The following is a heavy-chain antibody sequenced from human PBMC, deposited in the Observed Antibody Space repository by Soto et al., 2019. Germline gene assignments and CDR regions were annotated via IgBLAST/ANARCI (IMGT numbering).Heavy chain of an antibody. D-gene: IGHD3-9*01. CDR2: ISSSSSTI. CDR1: GFTFSSYS. CDR3: ARGERYFDWLLSGSAFDI. Sequence: GGSLRLSCAASGFTFSSYSMNWVRQAPGKGLEWVSYISSSSSTIYYADSVKGRFTISRDNAKNSLYLQMNSLRAENTAVYYCARGERYFDWLLSGSAFDIWGQGTMVTVSS. V-gene: IGHV3-48*01. J-gene: IGHJ3*02.